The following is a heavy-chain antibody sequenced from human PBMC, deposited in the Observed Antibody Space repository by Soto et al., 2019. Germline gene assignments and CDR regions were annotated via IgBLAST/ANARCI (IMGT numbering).Heavy chain of an antibody. V-gene: IGHV1-18*04. CDR2: ISGYNGNT. Sequence: QVQLVQSGPEVRKPGASVKVSCKASDYIFSRYGISWVRQAPGQGLEWMAWISGYNGNTKFGERVQGRVNVTTDTSTSTAYMELRSLRSDDTAVYYCAIEAAAERNYYGLDVWGQGTTLIVSS. D-gene: IGHD6-13*01. CDR3: AIEAAAERNYYGLDV. J-gene: IGHJ6*02. CDR1: DYIFSRYG.